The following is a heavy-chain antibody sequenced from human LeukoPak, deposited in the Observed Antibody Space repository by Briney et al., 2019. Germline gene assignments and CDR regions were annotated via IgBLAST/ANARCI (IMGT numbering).Heavy chain of an antibody. J-gene: IGHJ4*02. CDR3: ARDKNYYDSRGYPSRNFDY. CDR2: IYHSGNT. D-gene: IGHD3-22*01. Sequence: SRTLSLTCTVSGGSISSGGFYWNWIRQPPGGGLEWIGYIYHSGNTYYNPSLFGRVAISVDLSKNQFSLRLSSVTAADTAVYFCARDKNYYDSRGYPSRNFDYWGQGTLVTVSS. V-gene: IGHV4-30-2*01. CDR1: GGSISSGGFY.